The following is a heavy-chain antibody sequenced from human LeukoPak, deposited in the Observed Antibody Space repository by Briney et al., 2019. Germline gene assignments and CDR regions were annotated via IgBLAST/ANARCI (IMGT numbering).Heavy chain of an antibody. CDR3: AREVFGYYYYMDV. CDR1: GYTFTGYY. V-gene: IGHV1-2*04. CDR2: INPNSGGT. J-gene: IGHJ6*03. Sequence: GASVKVSCKASGYTFTGYYMHWVRQAPGQGLEWMGWINPNSGGTNYAQKFQGWVTMTRDTSISTAYMELSRLRSDDTAVYYCAREVFGYYYYMDVWGKGTTVTVSS. D-gene: IGHD3-10*01.